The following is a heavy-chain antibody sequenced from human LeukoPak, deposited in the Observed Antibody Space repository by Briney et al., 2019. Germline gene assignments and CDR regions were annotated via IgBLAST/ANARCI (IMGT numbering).Heavy chain of an antibody. D-gene: IGHD5-24*01. J-gene: IGHJ5*02. CDR3: ARDRDGNNWFDP. Sequence: SETLSLTCTVSGGSISSYYWGWIRQPPGKGLEWIAYIYYSGSTNYNPSLKSRVTISVDTSKNQFSLKLTSVTAADTAVYYCARDRDGNNWFDPWGQGTLVTVSS. CDR1: GGSISSYY. CDR2: IYYSGST. V-gene: IGHV4-59*01.